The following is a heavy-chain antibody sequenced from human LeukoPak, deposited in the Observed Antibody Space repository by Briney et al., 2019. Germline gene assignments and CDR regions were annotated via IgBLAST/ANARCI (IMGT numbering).Heavy chain of an antibody. CDR1: GFTFTSSA. CDR2: IVVGSGNT. V-gene: IGHV1-58*02. D-gene: IGHD6-13*01. Sequence: GASVKVSCKASGFTFTSSAMQWVRQVRGQRLEWIGWIVVGSGNTNYAQKFQERVTITRDMSTSTAYMELSSLRSEDTAVYYCAALPSPSDIAAAGTKGDYWGQGTLVTVSS. J-gene: IGHJ4*02. CDR3: AALPSPSDIAAAGTKGDY.